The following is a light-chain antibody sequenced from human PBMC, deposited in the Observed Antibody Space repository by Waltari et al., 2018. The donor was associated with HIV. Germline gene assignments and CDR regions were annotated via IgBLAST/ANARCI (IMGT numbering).Light chain of an antibody. CDR1: QDISNF. CDR2: GAS. V-gene: IGKV1-33*01. J-gene: IGKJ2*01. Sequence: DIQMTQSPSSLSASVGDRVTITCQASQDISNFLNWYQQKPGKAPKLLIYGASNLERGVPSRVSGSGSGTDFTFTISSLQPEDIATYYCQQYDSVMYTFGQGTKLEIK. CDR3: QQYDSVMYT.